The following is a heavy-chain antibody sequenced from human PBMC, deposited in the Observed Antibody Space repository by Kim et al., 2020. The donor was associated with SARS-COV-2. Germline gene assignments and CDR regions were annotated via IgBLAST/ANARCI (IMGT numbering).Heavy chain of an antibody. D-gene: IGHD1-26*01. CDR3: AKSFSGSYFGYDY. Sequence: GGSLRLSCAASGFTFNTYGMHWVRQAPGKGLEWVAVISYDGSNKYYADYVKGRFTISKDNSKNTLYLQMNSLRIEDTALYYCAKSFSGSYFGYDYWGQGTLVTVSS. V-gene: IGHV3-30*18. CDR1: GFTFNTYG. J-gene: IGHJ4*02. CDR2: ISYDGSNK.